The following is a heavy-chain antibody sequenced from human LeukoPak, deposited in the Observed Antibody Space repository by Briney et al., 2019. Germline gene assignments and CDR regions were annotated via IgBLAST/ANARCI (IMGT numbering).Heavy chain of an antibody. CDR2: IYYSGST. J-gene: IGHJ4*02. CDR3: ARWGHYGFGYYFDY. Sequence: SETLSLTCAVYGGSFSGYYWSWIRQPPGKGLEWIGSIYYSGSTYYNPSLKSRVTISVDTSKNQFSLKLSSVTAADTAVYYCARWGHYGFGYYFDYWGQGTLVTVSS. D-gene: IGHD4-17*01. CDR1: GGSFSGYY. V-gene: IGHV4-34*01.